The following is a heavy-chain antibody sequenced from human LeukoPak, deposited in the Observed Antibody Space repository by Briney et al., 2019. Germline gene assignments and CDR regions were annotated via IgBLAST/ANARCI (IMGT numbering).Heavy chain of an antibody. CDR3: ARDIVATISLRSGYYYYGMDV. J-gene: IGHJ6*02. CDR2: INPNSGGT. Sequence: GASVKVSCKASGYTFTGYYMHWVRQAPGQGLEWMGWINPNSGGTNYAQKFQGRVTMTRDTSISTAYMELSRLRSDDTAVYYCARDIVATISLRSGYYYYGMDVWGQGTTVTVS. D-gene: IGHD5-12*01. CDR1: GYTFTGYY. V-gene: IGHV1-2*02.